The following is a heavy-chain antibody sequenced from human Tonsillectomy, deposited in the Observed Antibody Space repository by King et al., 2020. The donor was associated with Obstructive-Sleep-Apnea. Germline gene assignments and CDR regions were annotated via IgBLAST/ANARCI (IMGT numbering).Heavy chain of an antibody. J-gene: IGHJ4*02. CDR2: IYYSGST. CDR1: GGSITSYY. CDR3: ARHGEYYYGSGSYLDY. Sequence: VQLQESGPGLVKPSETLSLTCTVSGGSITSYYWSWIRQPPGKGLEWIGYIYYSGSTNYNPSLKSRVTISVDTSKNQFSLKLSSVTAADTAVYYCARHGEYYYGSGSYLDYWGQGTLVTVSS. D-gene: IGHD3-10*01. V-gene: IGHV4-59*08.